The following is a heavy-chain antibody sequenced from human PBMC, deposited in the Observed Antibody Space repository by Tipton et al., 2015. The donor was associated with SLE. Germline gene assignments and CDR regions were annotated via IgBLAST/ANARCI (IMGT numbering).Heavy chain of an antibody. CDR2: FYYSGST. Sequence: TLSLTCTVSGGSISTHYWSWIRQPTGKGLEWIAYFYYSGSTGYNPSLNSRVTISIDTSRNQFSLNLSSVTAADTAVYYCARLSDAFDIWGQGTMVSVSS. V-gene: IGHV4-59*11. CDR3: ARLSDAFDI. J-gene: IGHJ3*02. CDR1: GGSISTHY.